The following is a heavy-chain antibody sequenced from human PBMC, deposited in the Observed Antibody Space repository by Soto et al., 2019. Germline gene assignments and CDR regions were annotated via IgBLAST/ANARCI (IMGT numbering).Heavy chain of an antibody. Sequence: GGSLRLSCAASGFTFSSYAMHWVRQAPGKGLEWVAVISYDGSNKYYADSVKGRFTISRDNSKNTLYLQMNSLRTEDTAVYYCAKIRQTFYYYGVDVWGQGTTVTVSS. D-gene: IGHD3-16*01. CDR1: GFTFSSYA. CDR3: AKIRQTFYYYGVDV. V-gene: IGHV3-30-3*02. CDR2: ISYDGSNK. J-gene: IGHJ6*02.